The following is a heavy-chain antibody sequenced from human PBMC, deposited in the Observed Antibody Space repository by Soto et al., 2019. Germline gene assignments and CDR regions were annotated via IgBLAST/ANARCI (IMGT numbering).Heavy chain of an antibody. CDR1: GFTFKSAW. D-gene: IGHD4-17*01. Sequence: EVQLVESGGTLVKPGGSLRLSCEASGFTFKSAWMSWVRQAPEKGLEWVGRIKSNVDGGATEYGARVKGRFIISRDDAQDTLFLQMNSLQVEDTAIYYCTTYNARNAVTNFFDHWGQGIPVSVSS. V-gene: IGHV3-15*02. CDR3: TTYNARNAVTNFFDH. CDR2: IKSNVDGGAT. J-gene: IGHJ4*02.